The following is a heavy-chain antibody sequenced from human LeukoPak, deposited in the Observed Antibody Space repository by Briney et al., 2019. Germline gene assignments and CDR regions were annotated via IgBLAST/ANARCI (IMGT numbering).Heavy chain of an antibody. Sequence: GGSLRLSCAASGFSFRNAWMHWVRQAPGKGLVWVSRIKGDGSVTVYADSVKGRFTISRDNAKNTLYLQMNSLRVEDTAVYYCARSDWFDPWGQGTLVTVCS. CDR3: ARSDWFDP. CDR1: GFSFRNAW. V-gene: IGHV3-74*01. D-gene: IGHD3-3*01. CDR2: IKGDGSVT. J-gene: IGHJ5*02.